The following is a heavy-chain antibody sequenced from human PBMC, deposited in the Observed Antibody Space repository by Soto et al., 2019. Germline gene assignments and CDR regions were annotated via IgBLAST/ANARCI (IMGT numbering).Heavy chain of an antibody. D-gene: IGHD6-6*01. J-gene: IGHJ5*02. V-gene: IGHV1-18*01. CDR3: ARVASSSSRDSWFDP. CDR1: GYTFTSYG. Sequence: QVQLVQSGAEVKKPGASVKVSCKASGYTFTSYGISWARQAPGQGLERMGWISAYNGNTNYAQKLQGRVTMTTDTSTSTAYMELRSLRSDDTAVYYCARVASSSSRDSWFDPWGQGTLVTVSS. CDR2: ISAYNGNT.